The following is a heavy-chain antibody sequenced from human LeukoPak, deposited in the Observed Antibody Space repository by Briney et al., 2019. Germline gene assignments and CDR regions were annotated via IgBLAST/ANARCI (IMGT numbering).Heavy chain of an antibody. Sequence: PGGSLRLSCAASGFTFSSHWMSWVRQTPGKGLEWVANIKQSRSEKYYVDSVRGRFTISRDDAKNSLYLQMNSLRVEDTAIYYCARIRGVWLYDSWGQGTLVTVSS. CDR3: ARIRGVWLYDS. V-gene: IGHV3-7*01. CDR1: GFTFSSHW. J-gene: IGHJ4*02. CDR2: IKQSRSEK. D-gene: IGHD3-22*01.